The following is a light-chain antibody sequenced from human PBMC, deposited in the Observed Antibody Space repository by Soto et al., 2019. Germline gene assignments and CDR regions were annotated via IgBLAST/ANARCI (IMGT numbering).Light chain of an antibody. J-gene: IGKJ4*01. CDR1: QSVSTF. CDR2: DAS. CDR3: QQRINWPLT. Sequence: EIVLTQSPATLSLSPGKRAILSCRATQSVSTFLAWYQQKPGQAPRLLIYDASKRATGIPTRFSGSGSGTDFTLTISSLEPEDFAVYYCQQRINWPLTFGGGTNVEIK. V-gene: IGKV3-11*01.